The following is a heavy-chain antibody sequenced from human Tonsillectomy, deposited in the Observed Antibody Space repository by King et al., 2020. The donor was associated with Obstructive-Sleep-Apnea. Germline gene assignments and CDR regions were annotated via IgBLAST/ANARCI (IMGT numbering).Heavy chain of an antibody. CDR3: VKEYCSRTSCHSFYYYYGMDV. D-gene: IGHD2-2*02. J-gene: IGHJ6*02. Sequence: VQLVESGGGLVQPGGSLRLSCSASGFTFSSYAMHWVRQAPGKGLEYVSAISSNGGSTYYADSVKGRFTISRDNSKNTLYLQMSSLRAEDTAVYYCVKEYCSRTSCHSFYYYYGMDVWGQGTTVTVSS. V-gene: IGHV3-64D*09. CDR1: GFTFSSYA. CDR2: ISSNGGST.